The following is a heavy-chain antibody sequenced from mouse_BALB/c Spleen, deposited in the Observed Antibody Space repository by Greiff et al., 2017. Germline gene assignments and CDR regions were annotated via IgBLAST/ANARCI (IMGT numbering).Heavy chain of an antibody. V-gene: IGHV14-3*02. CDR2: IDPANGNT. CDR3: ARWDYDDYYAMDY. J-gene: IGHJ4*01. CDR1: GFNIKDTY. D-gene: IGHD2-4*01. Sequence: EVQRVESGAELVKPGASVKLSCTASGFNIKDTYMHWVKQRPEQGLEWIGRIDPANGNTKYDPKFQGKATITADTSSNTAYLQLSSLTSEDTAVYYCARWDYDDYYAMDYWGQGTSVTVSS.